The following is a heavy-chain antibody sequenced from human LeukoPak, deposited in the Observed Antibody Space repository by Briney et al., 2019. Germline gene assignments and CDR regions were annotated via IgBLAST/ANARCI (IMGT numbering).Heavy chain of an antibody. CDR1: GGTFSSYA. Sequence: SVKVSCKASGGTFSSYAISWGRQAPGQGLEWMGGIIPIFGTANYAQKFQGRVTITADESTSTAYMELSSLRSEDTAVYYCAGADSTAGYPYDPWGQGTLVTVSS. D-gene: IGHD3-22*01. CDR3: AGADSTAGYPYDP. CDR2: IIPIFGTA. V-gene: IGHV1-69*13. J-gene: IGHJ5*02.